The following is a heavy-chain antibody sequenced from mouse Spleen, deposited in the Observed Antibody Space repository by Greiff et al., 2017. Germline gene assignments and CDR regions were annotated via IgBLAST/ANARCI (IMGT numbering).Heavy chain of an antibody. Sequence: QSGAELVKPGASVKISCKASGYAFSSYWMNWVRQSPEKGLEWVAQIRLKSDNYATHYAESVKGRFTISRDDSKSSVYLQMNNLRAEDTGIYYCAIITTGYFDVWGTGTTVTVSS. CDR1: GYAFSSYW. V-gene: IGHV6-3*01. CDR2: IRLKSDNYAT. J-gene: IGHJ1*03. D-gene: IGHD1-1*01. CDR3: AIITTGYFDV.